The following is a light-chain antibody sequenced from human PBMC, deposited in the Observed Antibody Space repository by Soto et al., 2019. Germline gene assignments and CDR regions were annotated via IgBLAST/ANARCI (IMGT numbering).Light chain of an antibody. CDR3: SSYTSSNTVI. CDR2: DVS. V-gene: IGLV2-14*01. Sequence: QSALTQPPSASGSPGQSITISCTGTSSDVGDYNYVSWYQQHPGKAPKLMIYDVSNRPSGFSNRFSGSKSGNTASLTISGLQAEDEADYYCSSYTSSNTVIFGGGTKLTVL. CDR1: SSDVGDYNY. J-gene: IGLJ2*01.